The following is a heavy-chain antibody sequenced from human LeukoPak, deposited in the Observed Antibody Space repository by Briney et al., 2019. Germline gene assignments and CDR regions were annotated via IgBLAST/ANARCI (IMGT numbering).Heavy chain of an antibody. CDR3: ARQPRCTSCYAGGNWALDY. Sequence: SVKVSCKASGGTFSSYAISWVRQAPGQGLEWMGGIIPIFGTANYAQKFQGRVTITADESTSTAYMELSSLRSEDTAVYYCARQPRCTSCYAGGNWALDYWGRGTLVTVSS. CDR2: IIPIFGTA. V-gene: IGHV1-69*13. CDR1: GGTFSSYA. J-gene: IGHJ4*02. D-gene: IGHD2-2*01.